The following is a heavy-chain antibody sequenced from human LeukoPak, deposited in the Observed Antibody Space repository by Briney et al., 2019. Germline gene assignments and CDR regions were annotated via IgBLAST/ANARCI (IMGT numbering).Heavy chain of an antibody. D-gene: IGHD3-9*01. V-gene: IGHV3-21*01. J-gene: IGHJ4*02. CDR2: ISSSSSYI. CDR1: GLTFSSYS. CDR3: AREDILTGRKVDY. Sequence: PGGSLRLSCAASGLTFSSYSMHWVRQAPGKGLEWVSSISSSSSYISYADSVKDRFTISRDNAKNSLYLQMNSLRAEDTAVYYCAREDILTGRKVDYWGQGTLVTVSS.